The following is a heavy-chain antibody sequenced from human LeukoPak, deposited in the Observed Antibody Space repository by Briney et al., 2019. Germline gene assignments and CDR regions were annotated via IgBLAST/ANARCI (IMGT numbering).Heavy chain of an antibody. Sequence: SETLSPTCAVYGGSFSGYYWSWIRQPPGRGLEWIGEINHSGSTNYNPSLKSRVTISVDTSKNQFSLKLSSVTAADTAVYYCARGGDDSSGYCDYWGQGTLVAVSS. CDR1: GGSFSGYY. J-gene: IGHJ4*02. CDR3: ARGGDDSSGYCDY. CDR2: INHSGST. V-gene: IGHV4-34*01. D-gene: IGHD3-22*01.